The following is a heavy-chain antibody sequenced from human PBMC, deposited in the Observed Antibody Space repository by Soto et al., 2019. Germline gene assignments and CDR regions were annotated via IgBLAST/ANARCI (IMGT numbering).Heavy chain of an antibody. CDR1: GFTFSYTW. Sequence: EVQLVDSGGGLVKPGGSLRLSCAASGFTFSYTWMSWVRQSPGKGLEWVGRIKTRDDGGTTEYAAPVKGRFTISRDDSKNTLYLHMNRLVTEDTAVYYCTAESLFSAFDIWGPGTQVIVSS. J-gene: IGHJ3*02. CDR3: TAESLFSAFDI. CDR2: IKTRDDGGTT. V-gene: IGHV3-15*01.